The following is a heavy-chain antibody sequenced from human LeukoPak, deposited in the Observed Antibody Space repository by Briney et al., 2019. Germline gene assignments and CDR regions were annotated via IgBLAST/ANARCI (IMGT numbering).Heavy chain of an antibody. CDR2: ISSSSSYI. V-gene: IGHV3-21*01. D-gene: IGHD6-6*01. CDR3: ARDVGITARTEDFQH. J-gene: IGHJ1*01. CDR1: GFTFISCS. Sequence: GGSLRLSCAATGFTFISCSLNWVRQAPGRGLEWVSSISSSSSYIYYADSVKGRFTISRDNAKNSLYLQMNSLRAEDTAVYYCARDVGITARTEDFQHWGQGTLVTVSS.